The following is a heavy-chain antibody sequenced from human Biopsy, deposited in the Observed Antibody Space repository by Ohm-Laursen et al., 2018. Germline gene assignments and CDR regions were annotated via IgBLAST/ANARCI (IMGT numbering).Heavy chain of an antibody. J-gene: IGHJ4*02. CDR3: ARGRGGLAPLDD. CDR1: GFSISINY. CDR2: SNSGGST. V-gene: IGHV3-66*01. Sequence: SLRLSCAASGFSISINYMNWVRQAPGKGLEWISVSNSGGSTYYADSVKDRFTISRDNSNNAVFLQMNSLRAEDTAVYYCARGRGGLAPLDDWGPGTLVTVSS.